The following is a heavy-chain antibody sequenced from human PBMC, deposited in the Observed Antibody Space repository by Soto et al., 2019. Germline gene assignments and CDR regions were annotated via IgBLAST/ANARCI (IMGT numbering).Heavy chain of an antibody. CDR2: ISGSGAST. Sequence: GGSLRLSCAASGFTFRSYAMTWVRQAPGKGLEWVSAISGSGASTYYADSVKGRFTISRDNSKNTLYLQMNSLRAEDTAVYFCAKGPPHTRNNWFDPWGQGTLVTVSS. J-gene: IGHJ5*02. CDR3: AKGPPHTRNNWFDP. D-gene: IGHD1-26*01. V-gene: IGHV3-23*01. CDR1: GFTFRSYA.